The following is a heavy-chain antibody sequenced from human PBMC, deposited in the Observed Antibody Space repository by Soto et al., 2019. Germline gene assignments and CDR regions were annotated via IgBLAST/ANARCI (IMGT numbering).Heavy chain of an antibody. CDR3: ARVGGTGGYTYGLDY. CDR1: GGTFSSYA. CDR2: IIPVFGTG. V-gene: IGHV1-69*06. D-gene: IGHD5-18*01. Sequence: QVQLVQSGAEVKKPGSSVKVSCKASGGTFSSYAISWVPQAPGQGLEWMGGIIPVFGTGIYAQKFQGRVTITADKSTNTAYMELSSLRSEDTAVYFCARVGGTGGYTYGLDYWGQGTLVTVSS. J-gene: IGHJ4*02.